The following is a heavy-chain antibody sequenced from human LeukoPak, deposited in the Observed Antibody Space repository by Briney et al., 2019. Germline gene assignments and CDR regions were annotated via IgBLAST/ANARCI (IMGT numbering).Heavy chain of an antibody. CDR2: IYYSGST. V-gene: IGHV4-34*01. CDR1: GGSFSGYY. Sequence: SETLSLTCAVYGGSFSGYYWSWIRQPPGKGLEWIGSIYYSGSTYYNPSLKSRVTISVDTSKNQFSLKLSSVTAADTAVYYCASQNKRHFDYWGQGALVTVSS. CDR3: ASQNKRHFDY. D-gene: IGHD1/OR15-1a*01. J-gene: IGHJ4*02.